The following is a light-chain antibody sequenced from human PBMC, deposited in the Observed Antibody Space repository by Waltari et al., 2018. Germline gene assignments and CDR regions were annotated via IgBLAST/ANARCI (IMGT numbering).Light chain of an antibody. V-gene: IGLV2-14*01. J-gene: IGLJ2*01. Sequence: QSALTQPASVSGSPGQSITLSCTGTSRYLGGYNFVSWYQQHPGKVPKLIIYEVYNRPSGVSYRFSGSKSGNTASLTISGLQAEDEADYYCSSYTSSSTGIFGGGTKLTVL. CDR3: SSYTSSSTGI. CDR1: SRYLGGYNF. CDR2: EVY.